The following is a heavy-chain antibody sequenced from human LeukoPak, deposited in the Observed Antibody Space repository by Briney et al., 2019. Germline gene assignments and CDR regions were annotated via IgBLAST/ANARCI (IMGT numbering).Heavy chain of an antibody. V-gene: IGHV4-39*07. CDR1: GGSISSSSYY. Sequence: SETLSLTCTVSGGSISSSSYYWGWIRPPPGKGLEWIGSIYYSGSTYYNPSLKSRVTISVDTSKNQFSLKLSSVTAADTAVYYCARDRMDTAMALFDYWGQGTLVTVSS. CDR2: IYYSGST. J-gene: IGHJ4*02. D-gene: IGHD5-18*01. CDR3: ARDRMDTAMALFDY.